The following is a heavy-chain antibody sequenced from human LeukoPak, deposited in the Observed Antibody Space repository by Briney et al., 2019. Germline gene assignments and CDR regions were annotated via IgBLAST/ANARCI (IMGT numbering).Heavy chain of an antibody. V-gene: IGHV3-23*01. CDR3: ARGAYGDYDY. D-gene: IGHD4-17*01. Sequence: GESLRLSCVGSGFNFGNYWMTWVRQAPGKGLEWVSAISSSGSSTYYADSVKGRFTISRDNSKNTLYLQMNSLRAEDTAAYYCARGAYGDYDYWGQGTLVTVSS. CDR1: GFNFGNYW. J-gene: IGHJ4*02. CDR2: ISSSGSST.